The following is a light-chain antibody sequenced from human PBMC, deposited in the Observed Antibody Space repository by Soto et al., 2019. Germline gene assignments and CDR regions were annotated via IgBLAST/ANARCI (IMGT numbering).Light chain of an antibody. CDR1: HSVASNY. J-gene: IGKJ2*01. CDR2: GAS. Sequence: IGLTQSPGTLSLSPGERVTLSCKASHSVASNYLAWYQQKPGQAPRLLIYGASSRATGIPDRFAAGGSGTDFTLTISRLEPEDVAIYYCQQYGSSPMYTFGQGTKLEIK. V-gene: IGKV3-20*01. CDR3: QQYGSSPMYT.